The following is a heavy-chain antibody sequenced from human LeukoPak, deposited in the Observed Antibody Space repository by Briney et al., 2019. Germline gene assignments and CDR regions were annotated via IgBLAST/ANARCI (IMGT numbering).Heavy chain of an antibody. CDR2: INSDGSST. CDR1: GFTFSSYW. Sequence: GGSLRLSCAASGFTFSSYWMQWVRQAPGKGLVWVSRINSDGSSTGYADSVEGRFTISRDNAKNTLFLQLNSLRAEDAAVYYCAKTYMWSIDAFHMWGQGTMVTVSS. CDR3: AKTYMWSIDAFHM. V-gene: IGHV3-74*01. J-gene: IGHJ3*02. D-gene: IGHD2-8*02.